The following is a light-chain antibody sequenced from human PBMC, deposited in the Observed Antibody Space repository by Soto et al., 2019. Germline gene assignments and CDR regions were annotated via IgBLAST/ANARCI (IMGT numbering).Light chain of an antibody. CDR1: QSVSSN. V-gene: IGKV3-15*01. CDR3: QHYNNWSPWT. Sequence: EIVMTQSPATLSVSPGERATLSCRASQSVSSNLAWYQQKPGQAPRLLIYGASTKATGIPARFSGSGSGTEFTLTINRVQSQDFGVYYEQHYNNWSPWTSGHGTEVEIK. J-gene: IGKJ1*01. CDR2: GAS.